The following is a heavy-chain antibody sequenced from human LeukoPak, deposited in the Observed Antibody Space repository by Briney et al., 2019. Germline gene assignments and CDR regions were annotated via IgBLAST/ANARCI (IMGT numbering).Heavy chain of an antibody. J-gene: IGHJ4*02. CDR3: ARRPGWDSSGYYDY. D-gene: IGHD3-22*01. CDR1: GGTFSSYA. Sequence: SVRDSCKASGGTFSSYAISWVRQAPGQGLEWMGRIIPIFGTANYAQKFQGRVTITTDESTSTAYMELSSLRSEDTAVYYCARRPGWDSSGYYDYWGQGTLVTVSS. CDR2: IIPIFGTA. V-gene: IGHV1-69*05.